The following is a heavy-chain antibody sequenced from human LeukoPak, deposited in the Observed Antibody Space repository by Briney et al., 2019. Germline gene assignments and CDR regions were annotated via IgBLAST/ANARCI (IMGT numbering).Heavy chain of an antibody. CDR1: GFTFSSYA. V-gene: IGHV3-23*01. CDR2: ISAGGGST. J-gene: IGHJ4*02. D-gene: IGHD3-10*01. Sequence: GGSLRLSCAASGFTFSSYAMSWFRQAPGKGLEWVSAISAGGGSTYYADSVKGRFTISRDNSNNTLFLQMNSLRAEDTAVFYCAKVVTRGSYYFDYWGQGTLVTVSS. CDR3: AKVVTRGSYYFDY.